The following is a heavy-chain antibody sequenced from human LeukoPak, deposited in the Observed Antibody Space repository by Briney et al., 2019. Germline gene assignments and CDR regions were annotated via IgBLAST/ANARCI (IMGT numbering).Heavy chain of an antibody. D-gene: IGHD3-22*01. CDR3: AKGIVGDYYDSSGYYYSIGFDY. CDR1: GFTFSSYA. CDR2: ISGSGGST. Sequence: GGSLRLSCAASGFTFSSYAMSWVRQAPGKGLEWVSAISGSGGSTYYADSVKGRFTISRDNSKNTLYLQMNSLRAEDTAVHYCAKGIVGDYYDSSGYYYSIGFDYWGQGTLVTVSS. V-gene: IGHV3-23*01. J-gene: IGHJ4*02.